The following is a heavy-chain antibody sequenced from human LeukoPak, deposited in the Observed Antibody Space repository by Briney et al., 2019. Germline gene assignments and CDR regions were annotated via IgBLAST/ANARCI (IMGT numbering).Heavy chain of an antibody. CDR2: IYYSGST. J-gene: IGHJ6*03. CDR1: GGSIINYY. Sequence: PSETLSLTCTVSGGSIINYYWTWIRQPPGKGLEWIGHIYYSGSTNYNPSLNSRVTISVDTSKKQFSLKLTSVIAADTAVYYCARVAKHFRGGLSFYFMDVWGTGTTVTISS. D-gene: IGHD3-10*01. CDR3: ARVAKHFRGGLSFYFMDV. V-gene: IGHV4-59*01.